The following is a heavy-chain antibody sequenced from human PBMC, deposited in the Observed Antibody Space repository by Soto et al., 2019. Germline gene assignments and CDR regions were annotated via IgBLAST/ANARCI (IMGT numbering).Heavy chain of an antibody. CDR2: IKQDGSEK. Sequence: GGSLRLSCAASGFTFSSYWMSWVRQAPGKGLEWVANIKQDGSEKYYVDSVKGRFTISRDNAKNSLYLQMNSLRAEDTAVYYCARDRYSYYDFFFGSLPYYYYRLAVCGQGTTVPGSS. CDR1: GFTFSSYW. D-gene: IGHD3-3*01. J-gene: IGHJ6*02. V-gene: IGHV3-7*01. CDR3: ARDRYSYYDFFFGSLPYYYYRLAV.